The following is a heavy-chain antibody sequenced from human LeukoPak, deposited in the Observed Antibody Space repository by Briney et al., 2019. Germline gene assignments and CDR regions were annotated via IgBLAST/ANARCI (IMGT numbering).Heavy chain of an antibody. CDR1: GFTFSSYA. V-gene: IGHV3-23*01. CDR2: ISGSGGST. J-gene: IGHJ4*02. D-gene: IGHD3-9*01. CDR3: AKRDYDILTGYPSHFDY. Sequence: GGSLRLSCAASGFTFSSYAMSWVRQAPGKGLEWVSAISGSGGSTYYADSVKGRFTISRDNSKNTLYLQMNSLRAEDTAVYYCAKRDYDILTGYPSHFDYWGQGTLVTVSS.